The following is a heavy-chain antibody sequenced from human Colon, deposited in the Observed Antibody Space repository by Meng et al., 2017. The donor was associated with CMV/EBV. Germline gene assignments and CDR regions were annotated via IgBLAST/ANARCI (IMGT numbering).Heavy chain of an antibody. D-gene: IGHD3-16*01. CDR3: AKDWGTGPYYFDN. CDR1: ADSVGSGPYY. J-gene: IGHJ4*02. CDR2: IYNSGNT. Sequence: GSLRLSCTVSADSVGSGPYYRSWLRQPPGKGLEWVGYIYNSGNTNYNPSLKSRFTISRDNAKNTVHLEMNSLRDGDTAVYYCAKDWGTGPYYFDNWGQGTLVTVSS. V-gene: IGHV4-61*01.